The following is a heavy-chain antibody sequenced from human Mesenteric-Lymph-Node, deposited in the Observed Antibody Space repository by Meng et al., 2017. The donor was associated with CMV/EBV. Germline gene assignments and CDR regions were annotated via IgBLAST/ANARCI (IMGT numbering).Heavy chain of an antibody. Sequence: VALHPLGVGLLEPAETLVETFAVYGGSFSGYYWNWICQSPEKVLEWIGEINHSGSTTYNPSFTSRIIISVDTSTNQISLNMSSVTAADTAVYYCARGSSYDILTGYFDYWGQGALVTVSS. CDR3: ARGSSYDILTGYFDY. CDR1: GGSFSGYY. V-gene: IGHV4-34*01. CDR2: INHSGST. J-gene: IGHJ4*02. D-gene: IGHD3-9*01.